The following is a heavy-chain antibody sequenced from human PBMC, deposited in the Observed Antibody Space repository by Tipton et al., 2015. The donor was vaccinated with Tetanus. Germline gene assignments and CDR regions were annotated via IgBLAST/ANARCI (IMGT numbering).Heavy chain of an antibody. D-gene: IGHD3-3*01. CDR1: GGSISSGGYY. V-gene: IGHV4-31*03. J-gene: IGHJ4*02. CDR3: ARANYDSFKKGPFDS. CDR2: IYHRGST. Sequence: TLSLTCTVSGGSISSGGYYWTWIRQHPGKGLEWIGNIYHRGSTYYNPSLKSRVTISVDTSKNQFSLKLSSVTAADTAVYYCARANYDSFKKGPFDSWGQGSLVIVSS.